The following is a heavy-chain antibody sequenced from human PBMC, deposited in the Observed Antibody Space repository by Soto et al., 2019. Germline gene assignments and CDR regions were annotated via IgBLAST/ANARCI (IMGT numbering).Heavy chain of an antibody. CDR2: IYYSGST. D-gene: IGHD4-17*01. CDR1: GGSISSGDYY. J-gene: IGHJ3*02. V-gene: IGHV4-30-4*01. Sequence: QVQLQESGPGLVKPSQTLSLTCTVSGGSISSGDYYWSWIRQPPGKGLEWIGYIYYSGSTYYNPSLNSRVTISVDTSKNPFSLTLSSVTAADTAVYYCAREGGRPYGGNVPGIWGQGTMVTVSS. CDR3: AREGGRPYGGNVPGI.